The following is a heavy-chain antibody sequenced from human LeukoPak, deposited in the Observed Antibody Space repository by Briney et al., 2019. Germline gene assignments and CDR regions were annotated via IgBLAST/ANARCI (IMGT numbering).Heavy chain of an antibody. CDR3: ARDFSGDYYFDY. J-gene: IGHJ4*02. V-gene: IGHV3-33*01. CDR1: GYTFSANG. D-gene: IGHD7-27*01. Sequence: SGRSLRLSCVASGYTFSANGMHWVRQAPGKGLEWVGMISYDGSDEYYADSVKGRFTISSDDSENTLYLQINSLRVEDTAVYYCARDFSGDYYFDYWGQGTLVTVSS. CDR2: ISYDGSDE.